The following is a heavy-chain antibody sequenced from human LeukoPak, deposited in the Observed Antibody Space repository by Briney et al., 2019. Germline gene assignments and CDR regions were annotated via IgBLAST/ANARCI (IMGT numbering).Heavy chain of an antibody. D-gene: IGHD1-26*01. Sequence: SVKVSCKASGGTFSSYAISWVRQAPGQGLEWMGGIIPIFGTANYAQKFQGRVTITADESTSTAHMELSSLRSEDTAVYYCARVAPRVSGVGVGCMDVWGQGTTVTVSS. CDR1: GGTFSSYA. J-gene: IGHJ6*02. CDR3: ARVAPRVSGVGVGCMDV. V-gene: IGHV1-69*01. CDR2: IIPIFGTA.